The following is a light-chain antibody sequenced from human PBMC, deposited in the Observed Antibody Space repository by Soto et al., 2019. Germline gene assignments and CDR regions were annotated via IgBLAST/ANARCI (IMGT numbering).Light chain of an antibody. J-gene: IGKJ1*01. Sequence: DIQMTQSPSSLSASVGDRVTITCRASQDIRNTLDWYLQIPGRAPERLIYSASSLQSGVPSRFSGMGAGTEFTLTFSNLKTADFASYYCLQYYSYPQTFGQGSKVEI. V-gene: IGKV1-17*02. CDR2: SAS. CDR3: LQYYSYPQT. CDR1: QDIRNT.